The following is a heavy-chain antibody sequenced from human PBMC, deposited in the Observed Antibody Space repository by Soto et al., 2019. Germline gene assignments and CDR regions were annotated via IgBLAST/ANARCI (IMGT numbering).Heavy chain of an antibody. D-gene: IGHD2-15*01. Sequence: KPSETLSLTCAVSGGSVRSNNWWFRVRQPPGKGLEWIGEIHHRESTNLNPSLKSRVTISVDRSKNEFSLKVKSVTAADTAVYYCGCRVEDISYDYYGMDVWGQGTTVTVSS. J-gene: IGHJ6*02. V-gene: IGHV4-4*02. CDR2: IHHREST. CDR3: GCRVEDISYDYYGMDV. CDR1: GGSVRSNNW.